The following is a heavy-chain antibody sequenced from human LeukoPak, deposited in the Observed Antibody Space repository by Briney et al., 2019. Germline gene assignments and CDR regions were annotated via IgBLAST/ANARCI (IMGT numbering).Heavy chain of an antibody. J-gene: IGHJ4*02. Sequence: ASVKVSCKASGYTFTGYYIHWVRQAPGQGLEWMAWINPNSGGTNFAQKFQGRLTMTRDTSISKAYMELSRLRSDDTAVYYCARDKKMASPYYFDCWGQGTLVTVSS. V-gene: IGHV1-2*02. CDR1: GYTFTGYY. CDR3: ARDKKMASPYYFDC. D-gene: IGHD5-24*01. CDR2: INPNSGGT.